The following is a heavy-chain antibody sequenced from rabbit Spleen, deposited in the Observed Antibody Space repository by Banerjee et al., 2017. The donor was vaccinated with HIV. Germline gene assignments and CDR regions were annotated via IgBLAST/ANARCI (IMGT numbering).Heavy chain of an antibody. CDR1: GFSFSSTYW. J-gene: IGHJ4*01. V-gene: IGHV1S45*01. CDR3: ARDGMYSTYTDIGYAL. CDR2: IWTNSPNT. D-gene: IGHD6-1*01. Sequence: QEQLVESGGGLVQPEGSLTLTCTASGFSFSSTYWICWVRQAPGKGLEWIGCIWTNSPNTYYASWAKGRLTISKTSSTTVTLQMTSLTAADTATYFCARDGMYSTYTDIGYALWGPGTLVTVS.